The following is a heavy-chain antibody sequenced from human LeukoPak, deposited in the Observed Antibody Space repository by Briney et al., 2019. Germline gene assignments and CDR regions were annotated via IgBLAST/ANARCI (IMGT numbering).Heavy chain of an antibody. V-gene: IGHV3-23*01. J-gene: IGHJ4*02. Sequence: GGSLRLSYAASGFSFSTHAMSWVRQAPGKGLEWVSAISATGGSTYYADSVKGRFTISRDNSKNTLYLQINTLRAEDTAVYYCANRPLDYWGQGTLVTVSS. CDR2: ISATGGST. CDR1: GFSFSTHA. CDR3: ANRPLDY.